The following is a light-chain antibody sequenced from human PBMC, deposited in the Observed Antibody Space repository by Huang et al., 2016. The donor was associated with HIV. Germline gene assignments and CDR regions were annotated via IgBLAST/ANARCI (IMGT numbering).Light chain of an antibody. CDR3: LQYYNIPLT. V-gene: IGKV4-1*01. CDR1: QSLLYSLHNKNY. Sequence: DVVMTQSPESLSVSPGETATINCRSSQSLLYSLHNKNYLGLFQQKPGRPPKLLIYLASKRESGVPDRFSGSWSGTDFTLTINNLRADDVALYYCLQYYNIPLTFGQGTAVEI. CDR2: LAS. J-gene: IGKJ4*01.